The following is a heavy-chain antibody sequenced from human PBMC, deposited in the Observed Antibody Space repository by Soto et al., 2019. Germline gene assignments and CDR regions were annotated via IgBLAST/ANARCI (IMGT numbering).Heavy chain of an antibody. V-gene: IGHV1-69*12. CDR2: IIPIFGTA. Sequence: QVQLVQSGAEEKKPGSAVKVSCKASGDAFSSYAISWVRQAPGQGLEWMGGIIPIFGTANYAQKFQGRVTITADESTSTXYMELSSLRSXXTAVYYCARAMGSGSYLGHDAFDIWGQGTMVTVSS. J-gene: IGHJ3*02. CDR1: GDAFSSYA. D-gene: IGHD1-26*01. CDR3: ARAMGSGSYLGHDAFDI.